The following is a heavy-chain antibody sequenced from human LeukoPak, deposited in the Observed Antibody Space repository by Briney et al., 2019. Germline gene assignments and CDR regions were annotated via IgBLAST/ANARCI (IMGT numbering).Heavy chain of an antibody. J-gene: IGHJ4*02. D-gene: IGHD2-21*02. CDR1: GGSISNYY. CDR2: IYTSGST. Sequence: SETLSLTCTVSGGSISNYYWSWIRQPAGKGLEWIGRIYTSGSTNYNPSLKSRVTMSVDTSKNQFSLKLSSVTAADTAVYYCARAPRCAGDCYSLFGFWGQGTLVTVSS. CDR3: ARAPRCAGDCYSLFGF. V-gene: IGHV4-4*07.